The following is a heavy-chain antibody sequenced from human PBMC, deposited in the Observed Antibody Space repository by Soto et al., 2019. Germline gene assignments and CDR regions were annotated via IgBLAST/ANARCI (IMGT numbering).Heavy chain of an antibody. CDR1: GFTFTGYS. V-gene: IGHV3-21*06. Sequence: GVSLRLSCAASGFTFTGYSMNWVRQAPGKGLEWVSSISSTTNYIYYGDSMKGRFTISRDNAKNSLYLEMNSLRAEDTAVYYCARESEDLTSNFDYWAQGTLVTVSS. CDR2: ISSTTNYI. J-gene: IGHJ4*02. CDR3: ARESEDLTSNFDY.